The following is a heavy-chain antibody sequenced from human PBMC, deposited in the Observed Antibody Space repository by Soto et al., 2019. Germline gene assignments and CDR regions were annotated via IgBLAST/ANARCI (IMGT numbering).Heavy chain of an antibody. D-gene: IGHD4-17*01. CDR1: GGSISGYY. Sequence: QVQLQESGPGLVKPSETLSLTCTVSGGSISGYYWSWIRQHAGKRLEWIGRIYASGKTNKNPSLKSRVTMSVDTSKNQFSLRLNSVTAADTAVYYCARVGRTRATVTTDAFDVWGQGTKVTVSS. CDR3: ARVGRTRATVTTDAFDV. CDR2: IYASGKT. V-gene: IGHV4-4*07. J-gene: IGHJ3*01.